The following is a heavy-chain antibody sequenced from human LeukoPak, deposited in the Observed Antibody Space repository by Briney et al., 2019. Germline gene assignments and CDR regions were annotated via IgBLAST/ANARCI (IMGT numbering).Heavy chain of an antibody. V-gene: IGHV4-59*01. CDR3: ARARGKYDFNWFDP. Sequence: SETLSLTCTVSGGSISSYYWSWIRQPPGKGLEWIGYIYYSGSTNYNPSLKSRVTISVDTSKNQFSLKLSSVTAADTAVYYCARARGKYDFNWFDPWGQGTLVTVPS. CDR1: GGSISSYY. CDR2: IYYSGST. D-gene: IGHD3-3*01. J-gene: IGHJ5*02.